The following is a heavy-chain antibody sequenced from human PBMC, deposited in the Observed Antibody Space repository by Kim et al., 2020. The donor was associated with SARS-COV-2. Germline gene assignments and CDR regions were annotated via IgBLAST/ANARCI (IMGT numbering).Heavy chain of an antibody. D-gene: IGHD3-9*01. CDR1: GFTFSSYG. CDR3: ARDSFGRYFDWVPVGHDYGMDV. Sequence: GGSLRLSCAASGFTFSSYGMHWVRQAPGKGLEWVAVIWYDGSNKYYADSVKGRFTISRDNSKNTLYLQMNSLRAEDTAVYYCARDSFGRYFDWVPVGHDYGMDVWGQGTTVTVSS. CDR2: IWYDGSNK. V-gene: IGHV3-33*01. J-gene: IGHJ6*02.